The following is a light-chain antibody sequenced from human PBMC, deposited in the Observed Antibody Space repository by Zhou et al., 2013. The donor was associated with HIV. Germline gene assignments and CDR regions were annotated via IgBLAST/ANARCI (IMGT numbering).Light chain of an antibody. Sequence: EIVLTQSPGTLSLSPGERATLSCRASQSVASTSLTWYQKRPGQPPRLLIYGASSRAPGIPERFSGSGSGTDFMLTISRLESEDFAVYYCQQYGGSPLVTFGGGTKVEMK. CDR2: GAS. V-gene: IGKV3-20*01. J-gene: IGKJ4*01. CDR1: QSVASTS. CDR3: QQYGGSPLVT.